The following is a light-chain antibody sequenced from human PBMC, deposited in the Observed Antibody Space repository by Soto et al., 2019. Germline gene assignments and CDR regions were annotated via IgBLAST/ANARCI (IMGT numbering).Light chain of an antibody. CDR2: AAS. V-gene: IGKV1-8*01. CDR1: QGISSY. CDR3: QQYNIQPLT. Sequence: AILVTQSPSSLSVYTGDRVTSTCRASQGISSYLAWYQQKPGKAPKLLIYAASTLQSGVPSRFSGSGSGTDFTLTISCLQSEDFATYYCQQYNIQPLTFGEGTKLDI. J-gene: IGKJ4*01.